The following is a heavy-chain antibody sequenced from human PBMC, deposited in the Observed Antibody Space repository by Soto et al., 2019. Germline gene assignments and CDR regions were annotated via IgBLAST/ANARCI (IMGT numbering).Heavy chain of an antibody. CDR2: INPNSGGT. CDR1: GYTFTGYY. D-gene: IGHD6-13*01. Sequence: ASVKVSCKASGYTFTGYYMHWVRQAPGQGLELMGWINPNSGGTNYAQKFQGWVTMTRDTSISTVYMELSRLRSDDTAVYYCARDLAAADLYYYYYGMDVWGQGTTVTVSS. CDR3: ARDLAAADLYYYYYGMDV. V-gene: IGHV1-2*04. J-gene: IGHJ6*02.